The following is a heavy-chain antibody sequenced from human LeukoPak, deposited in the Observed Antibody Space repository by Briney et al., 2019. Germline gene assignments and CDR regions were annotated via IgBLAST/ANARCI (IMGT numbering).Heavy chain of an antibody. J-gene: IGHJ5*02. D-gene: IGHD6-6*01. Sequence: GGSLRLSCAASGFTFSDYYMSWIRQAPGKGLEWVAVISYDGSNKYYADSVKGRFTISRDNSKNTLDLQMNGLGPEDTAVYYCARDRARHQLVENWFDPWGQGTLVTVSS. CDR2: ISYDGSNK. CDR1: GFTFSDYY. CDR3: ARDRARHQLVENWFDP. V-gene: IGHV3-30-3*01.